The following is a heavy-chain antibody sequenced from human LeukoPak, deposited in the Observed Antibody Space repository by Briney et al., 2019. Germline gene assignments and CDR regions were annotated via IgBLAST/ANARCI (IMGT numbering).Heavy chain of an antibody. D-gene: IGHD5-24*01. Sequence: PGGSLRLSCAASGFTVSSNYMSWVRQAPGKGLEWVSVIYSGGSTYYADSVKGRFTISRDNSKNTLYLQMNSLRAEDTAVYYCARALRHGYKSRSGAYYYYMDVWGKGTTVTVSS. J-gene: IGHJ6*03. CDR1: GFTVSSNY. V-gene: IGHV3-53*01. CDR2: IYSGGST. CDR3: ARALRHGYKSRSGAYYYYMDV.